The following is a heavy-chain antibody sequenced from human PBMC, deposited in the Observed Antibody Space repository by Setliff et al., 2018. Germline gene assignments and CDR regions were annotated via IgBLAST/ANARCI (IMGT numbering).Heavy chain of an antibody. D-gene: IGHD3-10*01. V-gene: IGHV4-4*07. Sequence: NPSETLSLTCTVSSGSMGSYYWTWIRQSAGKGLEWIGRVYTTGSTAFNPSLNSRVTMSLDKSKNQFSLKLYSVTAADTAVYFCARVRITPYCMDVWGKGTTVTVSS. J-gene: IGHJ6*03. CDR1: SGSMGSYY. CDR2: VYTTGST. CDR3: ARVRITPYCMDV.